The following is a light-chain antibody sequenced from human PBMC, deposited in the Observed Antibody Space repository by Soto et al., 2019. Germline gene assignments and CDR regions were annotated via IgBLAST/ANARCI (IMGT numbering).Light chain of an antibody. J-gene: IGKJ1*01. Sequence: DIQMTQSPSTLSASVGDRVTITCRASQSISSWLAWYQQKPGKAPKLLIYDASSLESGVTSRFSGSGSGTEFTLTISSLQSDDFATYYCQHYNSYPWTFGQGTKVEIK. V-gene: IGKV1-5*01. CDR2: DAS. CDR1: QSISSW. CDR3: QHYNSYPWT.